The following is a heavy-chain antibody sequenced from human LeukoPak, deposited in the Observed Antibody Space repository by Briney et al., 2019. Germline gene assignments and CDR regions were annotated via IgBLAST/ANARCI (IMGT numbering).Heavy chain of an antibody. D-gene: IGHD6-19*01. Sequence: PGGSLRLSCAVSGLTFSTYSMTWVRQGPGKGLEWVSSIYNSGAKIFYADSVKGRFTISRDNSKNMLYLQMNSLSVEDTAVYYCAKDVAPDSGWDLDYWGQGTLVTVSS. CDR2: IYNSGAKI. CDR3: AKDVAPDSGWDLDY. J-gene: IGHJ4*02. CDR1: GLTFSTYS. V-gene: IGHV3-23*01.